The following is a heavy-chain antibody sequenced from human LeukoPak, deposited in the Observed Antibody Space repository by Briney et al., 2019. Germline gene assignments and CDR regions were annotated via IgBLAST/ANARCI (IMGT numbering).Heavy chain of an antibody. CDR1: GGTFSSYA. J-gene: IGHJ6*03. V-gene: IGHV1-69*13. D-gene: IGHD2-15*01. Sequence: ASVKVSCKASGGTFSSYAISWVGQAPGQGLEWMGGIIPIFGTANYAQKFQGRVTITADESTSTAYMELSSLRSEDTAVYYCARGPLLDYYYYMDVWGKGTTVTVSS. CDR3: ARGPLLDYYYYMDV. CDR2: IIPIFGTA.